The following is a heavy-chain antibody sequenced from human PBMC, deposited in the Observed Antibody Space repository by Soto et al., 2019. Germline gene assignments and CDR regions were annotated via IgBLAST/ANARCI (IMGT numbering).Heavy chain of an antibody. V-gene: IGHV3-23*01. D-gene: IGHD4-17*01. CDR1: GFTFSNSA. J-gene: IGHJ3*02. CDR2: ISDNGDNT. Sequence: GGSLRLSCEASGFTFSNSAMGWVRQAPGKGLEWVSGISDNGDNTYYADSVKGRFTISRDNSKSTLYMQINNLRGEDTAVYYCVKRHPPSVTSKAFYIWGQGTLVTVSS. CDR3: VKRHPPSVTSKAFYI.